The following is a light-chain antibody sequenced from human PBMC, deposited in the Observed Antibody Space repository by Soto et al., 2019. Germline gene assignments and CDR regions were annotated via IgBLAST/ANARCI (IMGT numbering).Light chain of an antibody. CDR1: TGAVATGHY. Sequence: QTVVTQEPSLTVSPGGTVTLTCASSTGAVATGHYPYWFQQKPGQAPRTLIYDTNNRHSWTPGRFSGSLLGGKAALTLSAALPEDEADYHCSLSYSGVRVFGGGTKVTVL. J-gene: IGLJ2*01. CDR2: DTN. CDR3: SLSYSGVRV. V-gene: IGLV7-46*01.